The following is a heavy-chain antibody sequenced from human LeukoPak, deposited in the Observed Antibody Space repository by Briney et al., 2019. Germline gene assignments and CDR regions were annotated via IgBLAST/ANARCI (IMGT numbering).Heavy chain of an antibody. Sequence: PSETLSLTCTVSGGSVSRDSYYWSWIWQPPGKGLEWIGYIYYRGSTNYNPSLKSRVTISVDTSKNQVSLKLSSVTAADTAVYYCATRPSGSDRFLPYFDYWGQGTLVIVSS. D-gene: IGHD1-1*01. CDR2: IYYRGST. J-gene: IGHJ4*02. V-gene: IGHV4-61*01. CDR3: ATRPSGSDRFLPYFDY. CDR1: GGSVSRDSYY.